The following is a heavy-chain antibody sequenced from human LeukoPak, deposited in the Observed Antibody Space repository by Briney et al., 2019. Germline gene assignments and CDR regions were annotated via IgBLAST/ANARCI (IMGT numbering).Heavy chain of an antibody. CDR3: AAEVWFSVTGDPGAFDI. CDR1: GYTFTSYD. V-gene: IGHV1-8*01. J-gene: IGHJ3*02. D-gene: IGHD7-27*01. CDR2: MNPNSGNT. Sequence: ASVKVSCKASGYTFTSYDINWVRQATGQGLEWMGWMNPNSGNTGYAKKFQGRVTMTRNTSISTAYMELSSLRSEDTAVYYCAAEVWFSVTGDPGAFDIWGQGTMVTVSS.